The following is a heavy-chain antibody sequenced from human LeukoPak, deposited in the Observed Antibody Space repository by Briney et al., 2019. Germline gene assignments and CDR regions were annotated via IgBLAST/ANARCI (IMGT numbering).Heavy chain of an antibody. V-gene: IGHV3-23*01. CDR1: GFTFSSYA. CDR3: AKTVYSSGYYYYYMDV. CDR2: ISGSGGST. J-gene: IGHJ6*03. Sequence: GGSLRLSCAASGFTFSSYAMSWVRQAPGKGLEWVSAISGSGGSTYYADSVKGRFTISRDNSKNTLYLQMNSLRAEDTAVYYCAKTVYSSGYYYYYMDVWGKGTTVTVSS. D-gene: IGHD3-22*01.